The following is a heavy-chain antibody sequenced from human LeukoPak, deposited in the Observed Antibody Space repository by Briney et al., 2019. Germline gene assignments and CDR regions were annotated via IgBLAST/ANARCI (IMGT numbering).Heavy chain of an antibody. V-gene: IGHV1-2*02. D-gene: IGHD2-21*01. Sequence: ASVKVSCKTSGYSFTDYYMHWVRRAPGQGLEWMGWINPNSGGTSSAQKFQGRVTMTRDTSISTVYMEVSWLTSDDTAIYYCARADRLHGGPYLIGPWGQGTLVTVSS. CDR3: ARADRLHGGPYLIGP. CDR2: INPNSGGT. J-gene: IGHJ5*02. CDR1: GYSFTDYY.